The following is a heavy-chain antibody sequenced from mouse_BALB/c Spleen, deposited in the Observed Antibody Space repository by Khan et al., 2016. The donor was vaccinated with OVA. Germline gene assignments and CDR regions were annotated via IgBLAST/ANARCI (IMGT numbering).Heavy chain of an antibody. V-gene: IGHV5-17*02. CDR3: ARSWGNLPWCLDV. D-gene: IGHD2-1*01. CDR2: ISSCSSTI. J-gene: IGHJ1*01. CDR1: GFSFSNFG. Sequence: EVKLVESGGGLVQPGGSRKLSCAVSGFSFSNFGMHWVRQALKKGLEWVAYISSCSSTIYYEDTVKGRLTISRDNPKNPLFLQMTSLRSEDTAIYYSARSWGNLPWCLDVWGAGTSVTVSS.